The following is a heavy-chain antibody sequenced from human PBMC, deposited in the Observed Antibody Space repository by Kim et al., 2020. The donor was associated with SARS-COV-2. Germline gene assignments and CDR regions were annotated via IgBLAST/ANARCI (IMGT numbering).Heavy chain of an antibody. CDR3: VRSKYASTWFDF. V-gene: IGHV3-74*01. Sequence: GGSLRLSCEASGFSVSSNWMHWVRQAPGKGLVWVSRINTDGSVVNYVDSVKGRFTISRDNAENTLYLQLNSLRVEDTAVYYCVRSKYASTWFDFWGQGT. J-gene: IGHJ4*02. D-gene: IGHD6-13*01. CDR1: GFSVSSNW. CDR2: INTDGSVV.